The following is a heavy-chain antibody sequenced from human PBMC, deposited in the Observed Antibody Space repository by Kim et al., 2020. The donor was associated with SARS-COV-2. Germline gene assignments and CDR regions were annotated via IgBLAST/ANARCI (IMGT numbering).Heavy chain of an antibody. Sequence: YNPSLKSRVTISVDTSKNQFSLKLSSVTAADTAVYYCVRYVGVGATPFDYWGQGTLVTVSS. CDR3: VRYVGVGATPFDY. D-gene: IGHD1-26*01. V-gene: IGHV4-59*01. J-gene: IGHJ4*02.